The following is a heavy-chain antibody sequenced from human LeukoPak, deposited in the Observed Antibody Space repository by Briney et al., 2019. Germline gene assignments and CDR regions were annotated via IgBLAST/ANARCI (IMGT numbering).Heavy chain of an antibody. Sequence: GGSLSLSCAASTFTFNSSWMSWVRPAPGKGREWVININENETKKSYVSSVKGPFTMSRDNAKNSLFLQRNRLEAEDTSLYCGARGNGLGCWGQGTLVTVPS. J-gene: IGHJ4*01. CDR2: INENETKK. CDR3: ARGNGLGC. V-gene: IGHV3-7*01. CDR1: TFTFNSSW. D-gene: IGHD5-24*01.